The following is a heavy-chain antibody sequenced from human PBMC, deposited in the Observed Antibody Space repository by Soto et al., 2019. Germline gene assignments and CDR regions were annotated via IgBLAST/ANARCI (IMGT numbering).Heavy chain of an antibody. J-gene: IGHJ5*02. CDR1: GFTFSSYS. CDR2: ISSSSSYI. V-gene: IGHV3-21*01. Sequence: GGSLRLSCAASGFTFSSYSMNWVRQAPGKGLEWVSSISSSSSYIYYADSVKGRFTISRDNAKSSLYLQMNSLRAEDTAVYYCAIGYNPYYDFWSGYQPLNWFDPWGQGTLVTVPQ. CDR3: AIGYNPYYDFWSGYQPLNWFDP. D-gene: IGHD3-3*01.